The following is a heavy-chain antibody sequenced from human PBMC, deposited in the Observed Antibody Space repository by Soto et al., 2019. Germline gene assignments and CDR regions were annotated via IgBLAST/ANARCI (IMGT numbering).Heavy chain of an antibody. Sequence: LRLSCAASGFTFSSYAMHWVRQAPGKGLEWVAVISYDGSNKYYADSVKGRFTISRDNSKNTLYLQMNSLRAEDTAVYYCARVGCSGGSCWTKYYYYGMDVWGQGTTVTVS. V-gene: IGHV3-30-3*01. CDR2: ISYDGSNK. D-gene: IGHD2-15*01. CDR3: ARVGCSGGSCWTKYYYYGMDV. J-gene: IGHJ6*02. CDR1: GFTFSSYA.